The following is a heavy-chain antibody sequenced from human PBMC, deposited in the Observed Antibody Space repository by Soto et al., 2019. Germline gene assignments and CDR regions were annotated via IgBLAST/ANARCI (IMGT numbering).Heavy chain of an antibody. CDR2: IIPNLNLA. J-gene: IGHJ4*02. CDR1: GDSFTSYT. V-gene: IGHV1-69*02. D-gene: IGHD3-22*01. Sequence: QVRLVQSGAEVKKPGFSVKVSCKASGDSFTSYTFHWVRQAPGQGLEWMGRIIPNLNLANYAQRFEGRVTITADRSTNTAYMELHSLTSGDTAMYYCARVVKESSGWQYNFDLWGQGTLVTVSS. CDR3: ARVVKESSGWQYNFDL.